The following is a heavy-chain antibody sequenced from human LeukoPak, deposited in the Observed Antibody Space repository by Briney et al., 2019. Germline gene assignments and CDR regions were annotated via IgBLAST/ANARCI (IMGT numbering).Heavy chain of an antibody. V-gene: IGHV4-34*01. D-gene: IGHD1-1*01. CDR1: GGSFSGYY. Sequence: SETLSLTCAVYGGSFSGYYWSRIRQPPGKGLEWIGEINHSGSTNYNPSLKSRVTISVDTSKNQFSLKLSSVTAADTAVYYCARGHSGTTGTTYVDYWGQGTLVTVSS. J-gene: IGHJ4*02. CDR2: INHSGST. CDR3: ARGHSGTTGTTYVDY.